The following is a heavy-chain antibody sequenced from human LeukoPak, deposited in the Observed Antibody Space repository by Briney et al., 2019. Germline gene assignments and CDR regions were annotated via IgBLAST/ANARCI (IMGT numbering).Heavy chain of an antibody. Sequence: SETLSLTCTVSGGSISSYYWSWIRQPPGKGLEWIGYIYYSGSTYYNPSLKSRVTISVDTSKNQFSLKLSSVTAADTAVYYCARQRPMSVGWFDPWGQGTLVTVSS. CDR2: IYYSGST. CDR3: ARQRPMSVGWFDP. V-gene: IGHV4-59*04. J-gene: IGHJ5*02. CDR1: GGSISSYY.